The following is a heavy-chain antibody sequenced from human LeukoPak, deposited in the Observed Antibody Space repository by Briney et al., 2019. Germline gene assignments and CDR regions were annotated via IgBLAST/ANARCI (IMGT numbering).Heavy chain of an antibody. V-gene: IGHV3-30*18. Sequence: GGSLRLSCAASGFTFSSYGMHWVRQAPGKGLEWVAVISYDGSNKYYADSVKGRFTISRDNSKNTLYLQMNSLRAEDTAVYYCAKDVTYSSGWYQFDYWGQGTLVTVSS. D-gene: IGHD6-19*01. CDR1: GFTFSSYG. CDR3: AKDVTYSSGWYQFDY. CDR2: ISYDGSNK. J-gene: IGHJ4*02.